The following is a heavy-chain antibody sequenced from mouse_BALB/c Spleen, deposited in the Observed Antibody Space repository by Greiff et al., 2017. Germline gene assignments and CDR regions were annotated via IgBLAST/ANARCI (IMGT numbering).Heavy chain of an antibody. CDR2: ISNLAYSI. CDR3: ARGTGSPFDY. Sequence: EVKLVESGGGLVQPGGSRKLSCAASGFTFTDYGMAWVRQAPGKGPEWVAFISNLAYSIYYADTVTGRFTISRENAKNTLYLEMSSLRSEDTAMYYCARGTGSPFDYWGQGTTLTVSS. J-gene: IGHJ2*01. CDR1: GFTFTDYG. V-gene: IGHV5-15*02. D-gene: IGHD4-1*01.